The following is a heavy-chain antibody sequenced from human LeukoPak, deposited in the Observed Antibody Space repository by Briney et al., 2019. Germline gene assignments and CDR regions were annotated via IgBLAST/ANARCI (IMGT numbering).Heavy chain of an antibody. Sequence: GGCLRLSCAASGFIFSYYGMHWVRQAPGKGLEWVAVIWYDGSNRYYADSLKGRFTISRDNSKNTLYLQMNSLTADDTAVYYCARDPLGVLSNFDYWGQGTMVTVSS. CDR3: ARDPLGVLSNFDY. CDR2: IWYDGSNR. D-gene: IGHD3-16*01. CDR1: GFIFSYYG. J-gene: IGHJ4*02. V-gene: IGHV3-33*01.